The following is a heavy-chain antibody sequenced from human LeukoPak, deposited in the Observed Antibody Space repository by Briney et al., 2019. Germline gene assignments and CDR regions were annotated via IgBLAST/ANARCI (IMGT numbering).Heavy chain of an antibody. D-gene: IGHD2-21*01. CDR2: IFYTGDS. Sequence: SETLSLTCTVSGVSSSSSYWSWIRQPPGKGLEWIGYIFYTGDSNHNPSFKSRVSISLDTSKDQVSLKLYSVTAADTAVYYCARHRFASPLDSWGQGTLVAVSS. J-gene: IGHJ4*02. CDR3: ARHRFASPLDS. V-gene: IGHV4-59*08. CDR1: GVSSSSSY.